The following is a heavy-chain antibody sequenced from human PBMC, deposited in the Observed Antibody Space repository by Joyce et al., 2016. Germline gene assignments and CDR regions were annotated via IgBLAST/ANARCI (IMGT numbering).Heavy chain of an antibody. CDR3: ARSSYTNGIFDY. J-gene: IGHJ4*02. CDR2: LSSSSSYI. D-gene: IGHD2-8*01. CDR1: GFTFSSYS. V-gene: IGHV3-21*01. Sequence: EVQLVESGGGLVKPGGSLSLSCAASGFTFSSYSMSWVRQAPGKGLRWVSSLSSSSSYIKYTDSEKGRFTISRDNAKNSLYLQMNSLRVEDTAVYYCARSSYTNGIFDYWGQGTLVTVSS.